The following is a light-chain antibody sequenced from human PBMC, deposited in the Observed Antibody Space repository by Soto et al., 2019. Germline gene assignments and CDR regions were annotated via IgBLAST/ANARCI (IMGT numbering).Light chain of an antibody. Sequence: DIQMTQSPSTLSASIGDRVTITCRASQSISSWLAWYQQKPGKAPKLLISKASYLEGGVPSRFSGSGSGTEFTLTISSLQPDDFATYYCQQYNVYSLTFGQGTKLEIK. CDR2: KAS. V-gene: IGKV1-5*03. J-gene: IGKJ2*01. CDR1: QSISSW. CDR3: QQYNVYSLT.